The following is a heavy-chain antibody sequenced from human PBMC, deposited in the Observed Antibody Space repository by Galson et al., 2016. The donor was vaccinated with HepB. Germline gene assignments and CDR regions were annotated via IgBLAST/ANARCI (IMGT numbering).Heavy chain of an antibody. D-gene: IGHD3-22*01. J-gene: IGHJ3*02. CDR3: VRQRDFYLEASGYAGQDAFDI. Sequence: SLRLSCAASGFIFSNYEMDWVRQAPGKGLEWVSQTSQTGTKSSYIESVKGRFPISRDNTKSSLYLEMKSLRAEDTATYYCVRQRDFYLEASGYAGQDAFDIWGQGTKVTVSS. V-gene: IGHV3-48*03. CDR2: TSQTGTKS. CDR1: GFIFSNYE.